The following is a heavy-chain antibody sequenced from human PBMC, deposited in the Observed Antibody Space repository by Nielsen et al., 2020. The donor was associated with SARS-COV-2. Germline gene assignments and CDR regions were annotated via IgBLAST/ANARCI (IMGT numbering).Heavy chain of an antibody. CDR1: GYTFTSYY. J-gene: IGHJ6*02. Sequence: ASVKVSCKASGYTFTSYYMHWVRQAPGQGLEWMGIINPSGGSTSYAQKFQGRVTITADESTSTAYMELSSLRSEDTAVYYCARDFTPCFGCLYYGMDVWGQGTTVTVSS. V-gene: IGHV1-46*01. CDR3: ARDFTPCFGCLYYGMDV. D-gene: IGHD3-16*01. CDR2: INPSGGST.